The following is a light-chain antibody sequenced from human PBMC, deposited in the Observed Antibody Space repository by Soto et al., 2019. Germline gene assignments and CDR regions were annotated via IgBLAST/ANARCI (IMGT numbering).Light chain of an antibody. CDR3: QHRDNCPPLFT. V-gene: IGKV3-11*01. CDR2: DTS. J-gene: IGKJ3*01. CDR1: QSVTSY. Sequence: EIVLTQSPATLSLSPGERATLSCRASQSVTSYLAWYQQKPGQAPRLLIYDTSNRATGIPARFSGSGSGTYFTLTISSLEPEDFSFYYSQHRDNCPPLFTFGPATNVDVK.